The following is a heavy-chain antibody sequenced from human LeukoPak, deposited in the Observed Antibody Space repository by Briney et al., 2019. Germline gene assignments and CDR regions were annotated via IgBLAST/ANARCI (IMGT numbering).Heavy chain of an antibody. J-gene: IGHJ4*02. CDR2: ISPYNGAT. Sequence: APVKVSCKPSGYSFTTYGISWVRQAPGQGLEWMGWISPYNGATNYAQKLQVRVTMTTDTSTSTAYMELRSLRSDDTAVYYCARDSQKIFDYWGQGTLVTVSS. V-gene: IGHV1-18*01. CDR3: ARDSQKIFDY. CDR1: GYSFTTYG.